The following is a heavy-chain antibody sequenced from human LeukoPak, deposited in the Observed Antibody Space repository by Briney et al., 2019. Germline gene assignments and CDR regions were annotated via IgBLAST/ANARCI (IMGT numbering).Heavy chain of an antibody. J-gene: IGHJ4*02. CDR1: GFTFSSYG. V-gene: IGHV3-30*18. CDR3: AKDQGY. Sequence: GRSLRLSCAASGFTFSSYGMHWVRQAPGKGLEWVAVISYDGSNKYYADSVKGRFTISRDSSKNTLYLQMNSLRAEDTAVYYCAKDQGYWGQGTLVTVSS. CDR2: ISYDGSNK.